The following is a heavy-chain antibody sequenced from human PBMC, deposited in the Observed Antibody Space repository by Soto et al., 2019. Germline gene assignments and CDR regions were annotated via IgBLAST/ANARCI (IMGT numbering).Heavy chain of an antibody. J-gene: IGHJ4*02. V-gene: IGHV4-61*01. CDR3: ARDDGWYEGFDY. CDR1: GGSVSSGSYY. D-gene: IGHD6-19*01. CDR2: IYYSGST. Sequence: SETLSLTCTVSGGSVSSGSYYWSWIRQPPGKGLEWIGYIYYSGSTNYNPSLKSRVTISVDTSKNQFSLKLSSVTAADTAVYYCARDDGWYEGFDYWGQGTLVTVSS.